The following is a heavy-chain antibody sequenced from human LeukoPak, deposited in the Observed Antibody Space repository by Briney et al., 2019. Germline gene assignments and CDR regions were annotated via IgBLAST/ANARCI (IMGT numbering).Heavy chain of an antibody. D-gene: IGHD6-19*01. CDR2: IYDSGST. V-gene: IGHV4-39*01. J-gene: IGHJ4*02. CDR1: GGSIRSSYYY. CDR3: ARQIGSSGPDC. Sequence: SETLSLTCTVSGGSIRSSYYYWGWIRQPPGKGLEWIGSIYDSGSTYYNPSLKSRVTISVDTSKNQFSLKLNSVTAADTAVYYCARQIGSSGPDCWGQGTLVTVSS.